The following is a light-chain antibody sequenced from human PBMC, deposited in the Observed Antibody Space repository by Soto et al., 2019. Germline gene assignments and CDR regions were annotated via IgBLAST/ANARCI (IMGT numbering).Light chain of an antibody. J-gene: IGKJ1*01. CDR1: QSVGGN. CDR2: DAS. CDR3: QQYNDWPRT. V-gene: IGKV3-15*01. Sequence: EIMMTQSPATLSVSPGERATLSCRASQSVGGNLAWYQQKFGQAPILLIYDASIRATGIPARFGGSGAGTKFTLTISSLQSEDFAVYYCQQYNDWPRTFGQGTKV.